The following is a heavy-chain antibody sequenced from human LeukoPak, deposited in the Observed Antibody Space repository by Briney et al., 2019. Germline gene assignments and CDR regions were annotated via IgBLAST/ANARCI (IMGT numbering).Heavy chain of an antibody. D-gene: IGHD3-10*01. Sequence: GRSLRLSCAASGFTFSDYYMSWIRQAPGKGLEWVSYISSSSSYTNYADSVKGRFTISRDNAKNSLYLQMNSLRAEDTAVYYCARGGGITMVRGVSDAFDIWGQGTMVTVSS. CDR3: ARGGGITMVRGVSDAFDI. V-gene: IGHV3-11*06. J-gene: IGHJ3*02. CDR1: GFTFSDYY. CDR2: ISSSSSYT.